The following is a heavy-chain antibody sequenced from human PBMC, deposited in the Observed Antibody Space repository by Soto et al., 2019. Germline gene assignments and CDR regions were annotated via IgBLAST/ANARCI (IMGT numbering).Heavy chain of an antibody. CDR1: GYTFTSYA. J-gene: IGHJ6*04. CDR2: INAGNDNT. CDR3: ARGKGENYYYYGMDV. D-gene: IGHD3-10*01. V-gene: IGHV1-3*01. Sequence: QVQLVQSGAEVKKPGASVKVSCKASGYTFTSYAMHWVRQAPGQRLEWMGWINAGNDNTKYSQKFQVRVPSTRDTSASTAYMELSSLRSDDTAVYYCARGKGENYYYYGMDVWGRGTTVTVSS.